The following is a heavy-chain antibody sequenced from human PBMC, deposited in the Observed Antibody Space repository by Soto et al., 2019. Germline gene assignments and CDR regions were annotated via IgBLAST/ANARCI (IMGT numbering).Heavy chain of an antibody. J-gene: IGHJ4*02. V-gene: IGHV3-15*01. CDR2: IKSKTDGGTT. CDR3: ATGLSSGSSG. D-gene: IGHD6-6*01. CDR1: GFIFSNAW. Sequence: GSLRLSCAASGFIFSNAWMSWVRQAPGKGLEWVGRIKSKTDGGTTDYGAAVKGRFTISRDDSKNTMYLQMDSLKTEDTAVYYCATGLSSGSSGWGQGTLVTVSS.